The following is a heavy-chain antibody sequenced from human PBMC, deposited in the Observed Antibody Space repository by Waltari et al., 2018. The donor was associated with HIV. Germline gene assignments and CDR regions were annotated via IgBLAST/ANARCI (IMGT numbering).Heavy chain of an antibody. V-gene: IGHV3-33*01. J-gene: IGHJ4*02. CDR2: FWSDGAEI. D-gene: IGHD6-6*01. CDR3: ARGYSSSRWIPLYH. Sequence: QLVEPGGGVVQPGTSLVLSCALSRFTFRTFALHWVRQSPGKGLEWLAVFWSDGAEISYADSVKGRFTVSKDSSQKTLYLHLTSLRAEDTALYYCARGYSSSRWIPLYHWGRGTLVTVSS. CDR1: RFTFRTFA.